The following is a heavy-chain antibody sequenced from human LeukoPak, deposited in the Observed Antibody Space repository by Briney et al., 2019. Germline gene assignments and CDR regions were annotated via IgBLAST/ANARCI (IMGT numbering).Heavy chain of an antibody. CDR3: ARGIYDGREKWFDP. Sequence: ASVKVSCKASGYTFTGYYIHWVRQAPGQGLEWMGWINPNSGGTNYAQNFQDRVTMTRDTSISTVYMELSRLRSDDTAVYYCARGIYDGREKWFDPWGQGTLVTVSS. D-gene: IGHD3-16*01. V-gene: IGHV1-2*02. CDR1: GYTFTGYY. J-gene: IGHJ5*02. CDR2: INPNSGGT.